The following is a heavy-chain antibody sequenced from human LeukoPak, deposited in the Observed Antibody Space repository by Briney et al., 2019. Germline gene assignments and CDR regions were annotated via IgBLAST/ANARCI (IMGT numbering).Heavy chain of an antibody. Sequence: PSETLSLTCTVSGGSISSYYWSWIRQPPGKGLEWIGYIYYSGSTNYNPSLKSRVTISVDTSKNQFSLKLSSVTAADTAVYYCARESVVPAAIWFDPWGQGTLVTVSS. CDR2: IYYSGST. J-gene: IGHJ5*02. CDR1: GGSISSYY. CDR3: ARESVVPAAIWFDP. D-gene: IGHD2-2*01. V-gene: IGHV4-59*12.